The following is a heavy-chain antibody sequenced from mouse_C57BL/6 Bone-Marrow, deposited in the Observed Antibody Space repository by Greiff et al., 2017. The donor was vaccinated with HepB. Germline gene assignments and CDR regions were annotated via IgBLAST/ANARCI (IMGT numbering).Heavy chain of an antibody. J-gene: IGHJ2*01. Sequence: QVQLQQPGAELVKPGASVKLSCKASGYTFTSYWMQWVKQRPGQGLEWIGEIDPSDSYTNYNQKFKGKATLTVDTSSSTAYMQLSSLTSEDSAVYYCARSGAFFSIYYYGSSYVDYWGQGTTLTVSS. CDR3: ARSGAFFSIYYYGSSYVDY. D-gene: IGHD1-1*01. CDR2: IDPSDSYT. CDR1: GYTFTSYW. V-gene: IGHV1-50*01.